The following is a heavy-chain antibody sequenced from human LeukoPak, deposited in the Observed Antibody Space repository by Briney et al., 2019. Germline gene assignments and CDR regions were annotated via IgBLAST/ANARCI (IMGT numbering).Heavy chain of an antibody. V-gene: IGHV4-39*01. CDR1: GDSISSYNYF. J-gene: IGHJ4*02. Sequence: KPSETLSLICTVSGDSISSYNYFWGWIRQPPGKGLEWVGSIYYRGITYYHPSLKTRVTLSADTSKNQFSLKVTSVTAADTAVYYCARASSGYYWDFDYWGQGALVTVSS. CDR2: IYYRGIT. CDR3: ARASSGYYWDFDY. D-gene: IGHD3-22*01.